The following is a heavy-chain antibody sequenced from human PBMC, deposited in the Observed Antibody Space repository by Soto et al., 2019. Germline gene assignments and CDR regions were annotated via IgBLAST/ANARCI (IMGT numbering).Heavy chain of an antibody. CDR3: ATGGSWVIGYGMDV. D-gene: IGHD2-15*01. V-gene: IGHV3-23*01. CDR2: ISGSGGST. J-gene: IGHJ6*02. Sequence: EVQLLESGGGLVQPGGSLSLSCAASGFTFSSYAISWVRQAPGKGLEWVSAISGSGGSTYYADSGKGRFTISRDNSKNTLYLQMNSLRAEDTAVYYCATGGSWVIGYGMDVWGHGTTVTVS. CDR1: GFTFSSYA.